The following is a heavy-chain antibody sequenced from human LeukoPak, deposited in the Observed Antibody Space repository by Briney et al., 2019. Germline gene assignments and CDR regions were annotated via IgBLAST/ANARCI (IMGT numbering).Heavy chain of an antibody. J-gene: IGHJ4*02. CDR1: GYMFSGYY. V-gene: IGHV1-2*02. CDR3: ARDVEYYFDY. CDR2: INPNSGGT. Sequence: AASVKVSCQASGYMFSGYYIHWVRQAPGQGLEWMGWINPNSGGTNYAQKFQGRVTMTRDTSISTAYMELSRLRSDDTAVYYCARDVEYYFDYWGQGTLVTVSS.